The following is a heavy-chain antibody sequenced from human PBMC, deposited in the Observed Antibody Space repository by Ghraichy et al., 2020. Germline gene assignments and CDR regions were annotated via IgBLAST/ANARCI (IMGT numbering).Heavy chain of an antibody. J-gene: IGHJ6*02. CDR3: TRTRTNGVSYYYYGMDV. Sequence: GESLNISCAASGFTFSGSAMHWVRQASGKGLEWVGRIRSKANSYATAYAASVKGRFTISRDDSNNTAYLQMNSLKTEDTAVYYCTRTRTNGVSYYYYGMDVWGQGTTVIVSS. V-gene: IGHV3-73*01. CDR2: IRSKANSYAT. D-gene: IGHD2-8*01. CDR1: GFTFSGSA.